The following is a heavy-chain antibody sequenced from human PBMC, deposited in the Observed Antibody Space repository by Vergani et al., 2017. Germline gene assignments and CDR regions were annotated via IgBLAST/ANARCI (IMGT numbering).Heavy chain of an antibody. D-gene: IGHD6-19*01. J-gene: IGHJ4*02. CDR1: GYTFTGYY. CDR2: INPNSCGT. Sequence: QVKLVQSGAEVKKPGASVKVSCKASGYTFTGYYMHWVRQAPGQGLEWMGWINPNSCGTNYAQKFQGRVTMTRDTSISTAYMELSRLRSDYTALYYCARVQWLPTLSFDYWGQGTLVTVSS. V-gene: IGHV1-2*02. CDR3: ARVQWLPTLSFDY.